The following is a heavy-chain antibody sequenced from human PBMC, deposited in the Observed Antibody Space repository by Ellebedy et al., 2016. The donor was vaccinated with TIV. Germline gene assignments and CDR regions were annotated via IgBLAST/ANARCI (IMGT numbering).Heavy chain of an antibody. CDR2: ITPYNGNT. Sequence: AASVKVSCKASGYTFTNYGISWVRQAPGQGLEWMGWITPYNGNTNYAQNLQGRVTLTTDTSTSTAYMELRNLTSDDTAMYYCARVSDSSISCHQIDPWGLGTLVTVSS. CDR1: GYTFTNYG. D-gene: IGHD2-2*01. V-gene: IGHV1-18*04. CDR3: ARVSDSSISCHQIDP. J-gene: IGHJ5*02.